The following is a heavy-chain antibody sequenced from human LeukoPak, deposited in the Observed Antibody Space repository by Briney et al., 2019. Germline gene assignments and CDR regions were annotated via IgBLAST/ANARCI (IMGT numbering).Heavy chain of an antibody. CDR3: ARGRPHGNDY. CDR1: GFTFSNYD. V-gene: IGHV3-74*01. CDR2: IASDGSST. Sequence: PGGSLRLSCAASGFTFSNYDMHWVRQVTGKGLEWVSGIASDGSSTTYADSVKGRFSISRDNAKNTLYLQMNSLRVEDTAVYYCARGRPHGNDYWGQGTLVTVSS. J-gene: IGHJ4*02. D-gene: IGHD4-23*01.